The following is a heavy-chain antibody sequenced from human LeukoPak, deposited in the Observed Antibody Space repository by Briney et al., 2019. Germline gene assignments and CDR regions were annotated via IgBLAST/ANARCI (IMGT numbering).Heavy chain of an antibody. CDR1: GFTFSSYS. V-gene: IGHV3-21*01. Sequence: GGSLRLSCAASGFTFSSYSMNWVRQAPGKGLEWVSSISSSSSYIYCADSVKGRFTISRDNAKNSLYLQMNSLRAEDTAVYYCARDHPVVTAMGGYWGQGTLVTVSS. D-gene: IGHD2-21*02. J-gene: IGHJ4*02. CDR2: ISSSSSYI. CDR3: ARDHPVVTAMGGY.